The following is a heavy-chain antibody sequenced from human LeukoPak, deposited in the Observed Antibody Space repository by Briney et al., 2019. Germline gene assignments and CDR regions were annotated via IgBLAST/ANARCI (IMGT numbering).Heavy chain of an antibody. D-gene: IGHD3-10*01. CDR3: ARGGPMSITMVRGKSTRSNWFDP. CDR2: IYYSGST. CDR1: GGSISSYY. V-gene: IGHV4-59*12. Sequence: PSETLSLTCTVSGGSISSYYWSWIRQPPGKGLEWIGYIYYSGSTNYNPSLKSRVTISVDTSKNQFSLKLSSVTAADTAVYYCARGGPMSITMVRGKSTRSNWFDPWGQGTLVTVSS. J-gene: IGHJ5*02.